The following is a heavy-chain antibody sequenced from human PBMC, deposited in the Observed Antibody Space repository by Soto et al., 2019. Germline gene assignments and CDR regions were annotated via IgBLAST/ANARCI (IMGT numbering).Heavy chain of an antibody. V-gene: IGHV4-31*03. D-gene: IGHD6-6*01. CDR1: GGSVSSESHY. J-gene: IGHJ6*02. CDR3: ARDRAARPMPGEEEYYYYGMDV. Sequence: NPSETLSLTCTVSGGSVSSESHYWSWIRQTPGKGLEWIGYIYYSGSTYYNPSLKSRVTISVDTSKNQFSLKLSSVTAADTAVYYCARDRAARPMPGEEEYYYYGMDVWGQGTTVTVSS. CDR2: IYYSGST.